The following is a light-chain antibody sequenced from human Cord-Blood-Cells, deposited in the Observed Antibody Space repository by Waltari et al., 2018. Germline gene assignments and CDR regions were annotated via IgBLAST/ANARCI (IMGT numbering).Light chain of an antibody. CDR1: QSLLHSNGYNY. J-gene: IGKJ3*01. V-gene: IGKV2-28*01. CDR2: LGS. Sequence: IVMTQSPLSLPVTPGEPPSISCRSSQSLLHSNGYNYLDWYLQKPGQSPQLLIYLGSNRASGVPDRFSGSGSGTDFTLKISRVEAEDVGVYYCMQALQTPFTFGPGTKVDIK. CDR3: MQALQTPFT.